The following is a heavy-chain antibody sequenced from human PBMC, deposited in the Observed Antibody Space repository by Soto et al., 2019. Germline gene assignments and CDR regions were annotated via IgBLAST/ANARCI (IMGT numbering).Heavy chain of an antibody. D-gene: IGHD1-26*01. CDR2: MNPNSGNT. CDR3: ARGLSYRQD. V-gene: IGHV1-8*01. CDR1: GYTFTRYD. J-gene: IGHJ4*02. Sequence: GASVKLSGKASGYTFTRYDINWVRQATGQGLEWMGWMNPNSGNTGYAQKFQGRVTMTRNTSISTAYMELSSLRSEDTAVYYCARGLSYRQDWGQGTLVTVSS.